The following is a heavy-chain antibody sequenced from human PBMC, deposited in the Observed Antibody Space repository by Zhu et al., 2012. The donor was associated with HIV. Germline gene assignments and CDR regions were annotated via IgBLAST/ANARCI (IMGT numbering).Heavy chain of an antibody. CDR3: ARGSSSSWYVDY. D-gene: IGHD6-13*01. CDR1: GYSISSGYY. CDR2: IYHSGST. V-gene: IGHV4-38-2*01. J-gene: IGHJ4*02. Sequence: QVQLQESGPGLVKPSETLSLTCAVSGYSISSGYYWGWIRQPPGKGLEWIGSIYHSGSTYYNPSLKSRVTISVDTSKNQFSLKLSSVTAADTAVYYCARGSSSSWYVDYWGQGTLVTVS.